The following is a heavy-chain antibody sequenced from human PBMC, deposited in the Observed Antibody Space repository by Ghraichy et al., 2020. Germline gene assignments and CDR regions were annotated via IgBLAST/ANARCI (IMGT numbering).Heavy chain of an antibody. V-gene: IGHV4-61*01. Sequence: SETLSLTCTVSGGSVSSGSYYWSWIRQPPGKGLEWIGYIYYSGSTNYNPSLKSRVTISVDTSKNQFSLKLSSVTAADTALYYCARDLYDSSGYSSDYFDYWGQGTLVTVSS. D-gene: IGHD3-22*01. CDR3: ARDLYDSSGYSSDYFDY. CDR2: IYYSGST. J-gene: IGHJ4*02. CDR1: GGSVSSGSYY.